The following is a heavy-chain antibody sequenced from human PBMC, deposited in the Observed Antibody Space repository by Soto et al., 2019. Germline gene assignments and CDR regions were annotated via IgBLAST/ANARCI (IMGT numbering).Heavy chain of an antibody. CDR3: ARTLRFLEWLSHFDY. V-gene: IGHV4-34*01. J-gene: IGHJ4*02. CDR2: INHSGST. D-gene: IGHD3-3*01. CDR1: GGSFSGYY. Sequence: SETLSLTCAVYGGSFSGYYWSWIRQPPGKGLEWIGEINHSGSTNYNPSLKSRVTISVDTSKNQFSLKLSSVTAADTAVYYCARTLRFLEWLSHFDYWGQGTLVTVSS.